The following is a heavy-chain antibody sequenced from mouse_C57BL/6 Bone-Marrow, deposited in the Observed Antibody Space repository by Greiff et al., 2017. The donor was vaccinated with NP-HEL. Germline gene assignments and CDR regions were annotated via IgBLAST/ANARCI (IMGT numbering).Heavy chain of an antibody. CDR3: AREGGLRRRTYAMDY. D-gene: IGHD2-4*01. Sequence: VQLKESEGGLVQPGSSMKLSCTTSGFTFSDYYMAWVRQVPEKGLDWVANINYDGSSTYYLDSLKSRFIISRDNAKNILYLQMSSLKSEDTATYYCAREGGLRRRTYAMDYLGQGTSVTVSS. J-gene: IGHJ4*01. CDR2: INYDGSST. CDR1: GFTFSDYY. V-gene: IGHV5-16*01.